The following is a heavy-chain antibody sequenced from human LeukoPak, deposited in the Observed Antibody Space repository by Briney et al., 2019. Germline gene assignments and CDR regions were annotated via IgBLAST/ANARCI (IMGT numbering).Heavy chain of an antibody. V-gene: IGHV3-9*01. Sequence: SGRSLRLSCAASGFIFGDYAIHWVRQLPGKGLEWVSGISWNSGKRDYGDSVKGRFTISRDNAKNSLYLQMNSLRVEDTALYYCVKHSGGDHRDYAAFDYWGQGTLVTVSS. CDR3: VKHSGGDHRDYAAFDY. J-gene: IGHJ4*02. D-gene: IGHD3-16*01. CDR2: ISWNSGKR. CDR1: GFIFGDYA.